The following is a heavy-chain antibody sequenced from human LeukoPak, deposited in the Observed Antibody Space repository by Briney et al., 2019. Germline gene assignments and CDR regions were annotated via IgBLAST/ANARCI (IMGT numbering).Heavy chain of an antibody. J-gene: IGHJ4*01. D-gene: IGHD3-16*01. Sequence: SQTLSLTCSVSGGFISTGNYYWSWIRQPAGNGLEWIEDIYTTGSTDYNPSLKSRVTMSVDTSKNQYSLDLTSVTAADTAIYFCARHGGPSAATPYYFDRWGHGTLVTVSS. CDR2: IYTTGST. V-gene: IGHV4-61*09. CDR3: ARHGGPSAATPYYFDR. CDR1: GGFISTGNYY.